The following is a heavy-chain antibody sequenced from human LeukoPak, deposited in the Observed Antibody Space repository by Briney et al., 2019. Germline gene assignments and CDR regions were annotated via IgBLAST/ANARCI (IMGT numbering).Heavy chain of an antibody. CDR1: GGSTASSSHY. J-gene: IGHJ6*02. CDR3: ARHRIQPPVLMDV. CDR2: MYYTGST. Sequence: SETLSLTCTVSGGSTASSSHYWGWIRQSPGEGLEWIAIMYYTGSTYYNPSLKSRVTISVDTSKNQFSLKLSSVTAADTAVYYCARHRIQPPVLMDVWGQGTTVTVSS. D-gene: IGHD5-18*01. V-gene: IGHV4-39*01.